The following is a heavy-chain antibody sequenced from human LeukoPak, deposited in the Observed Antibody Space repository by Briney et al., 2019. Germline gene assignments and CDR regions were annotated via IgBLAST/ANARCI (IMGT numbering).Heavy chain of an antibody. CDR1: GFTFSSYG. CDR2: IRYDGSNK. D-gene: IGHD3-22*01. J-gene: IGHJ3*02. Sequence: GGSLRLSCAASGFTFSSYGMHWVRQAPGKGLEWVAFIRYDGSNKYYADSVKGRFTISRDNSKNTLYLQMNSLRAEDTAVYCCAKDQDSSGLSDAFDIWGQGTMVTVSS. CDR3: AKDQDSSGLSDAFDI. V-gene: IGHV3-30*02.